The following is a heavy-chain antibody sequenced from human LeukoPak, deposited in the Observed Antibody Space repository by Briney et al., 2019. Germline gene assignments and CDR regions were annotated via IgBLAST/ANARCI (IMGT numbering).Heavy chain of an antibody. CDR3: ARDRCSGGSCYLDY. D-gene: IGHD2-15*01. Sequence: GGSLRLSCAASGFTFSSYSMNWVRQAPGKGLEWVSSISSSSSYIYYADSVKGRFTISRDNAKNSLYLQMNSLRAEDTAVYYCARDRCSGGSCYLDYWGQGTLVTASS. V-gene: IGHV3-21*01. J-gene: IGHJ4*02. CDR1: GFTFSSYS. CDR2: ISSSSSYI.